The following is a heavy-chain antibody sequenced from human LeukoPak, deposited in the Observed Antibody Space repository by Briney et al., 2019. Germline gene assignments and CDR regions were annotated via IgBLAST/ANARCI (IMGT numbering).Heavy chain of an antibody. CDR3: ARGDGWFGELSNFDY. Sequence: TGGSLRLSCAASGFTFSASNMNWVRQAPEKGLEWVSSISSGSSAIYYADSVRGRFTISRDNAKKSLYLQMNSLRDEDTAVYYCARGDGWFGELSNFDYWGQGTLVTVSS. CDR2: ISSGSSAI. V-gene: IGHV3-48*02. CDR1: GFTFSASN. J-gene: IGHJ4*02. D-gene: IGHD3-10*01.